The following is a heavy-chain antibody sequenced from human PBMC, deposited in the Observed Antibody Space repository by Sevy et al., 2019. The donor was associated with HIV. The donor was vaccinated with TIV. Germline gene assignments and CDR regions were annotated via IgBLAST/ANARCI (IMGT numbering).Heavy chain of an antibody. CDR2: ISAYNGNT. J-gene: IGHJ4*02. Sequence: ASVKVSCKASGYTFTSYGIGWVRQAPGQGLEWMGWISAYNGNTNYAQKLQGRVTMTTDTSTSTAYMELRSLRSDDTAVYYCARDAYDYVWGSYRSYYFDYWGQGTLVTVSS. CDR1: GYTFTSYG. D-gene: IGHD3-16*02. CDR3: ARDAYDYVWGSYRSYYFDY. V-gene: IGHV1-18*04.